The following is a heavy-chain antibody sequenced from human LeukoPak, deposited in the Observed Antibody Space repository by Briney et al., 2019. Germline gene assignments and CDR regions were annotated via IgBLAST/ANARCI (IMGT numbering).Heavy chain of an antibody. Sequence: SETLSLTCAVYGGSFSGYYWSWIRQPPGKGLEWIGEINHSGSTNYNPSLKSRVTISVDTSKNQFSLKLSSVTAADTAVYHCASQARYYGMDVWGQGTTVTVSS. J-gene: IGHJ6*02. CDR2: INHSGST. CDR1: GGSFSGYY. V-gene: IGHV4-34*01. CDR3: ASQARYYGMDV.